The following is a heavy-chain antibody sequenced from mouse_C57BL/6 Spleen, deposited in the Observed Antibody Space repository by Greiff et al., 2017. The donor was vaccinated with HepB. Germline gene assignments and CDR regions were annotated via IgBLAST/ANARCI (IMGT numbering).Heavy chain of an antibody. Sequence: EVQLQQSGAELVKPGASVKLSCTASGFNIKDYYMHWVKQRTEQGLEWIGRIDPEDGDTKYAPKFQGKATITADTSSNTAYLQLSSLTSEDTAVYYCASGSGHGHYFDYWGQGTTLTVSS. D-gene: IGHD3-2*02. J-gene: IGHJ2*01. CDR2: IDPEDGDT. CDR3: ASGSGHGHYFDY. V-gene: IGHV14-2*01. CDR1: GFNIKDYY.